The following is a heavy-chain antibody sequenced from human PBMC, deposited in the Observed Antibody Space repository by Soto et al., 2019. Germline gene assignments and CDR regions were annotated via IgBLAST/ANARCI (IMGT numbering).Heavy chain of an antibody. Sequence: PXATLSLTCTVSKDSIRSGTYYGAWIRQPPGRGLEWIGSLSYLGTTDYNPSLKSRVTISKDASKNQFSLKLTSMTAADTAVYYCATGRSDSGWFDPWGPGTLVTVSS. CDR2: LSYLGTT. CDR1: KDSIRSGTYY. CDR3: ATGRSDSGWFDP. J-gene: IGHJ5*02. D-gene: IGHD6-19*01. V-gene: IGHV4-39*01.